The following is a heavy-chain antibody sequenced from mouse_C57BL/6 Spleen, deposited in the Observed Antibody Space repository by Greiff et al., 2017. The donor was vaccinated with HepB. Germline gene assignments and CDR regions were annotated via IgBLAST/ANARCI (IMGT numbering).Heavy chain of an antibody. CDR3: ARSDYYGSSLDY. CDR1: GYTFTDYN. D-gene: IGHD1-1*01. V-gene: IGHV1-18*01. J-gene: IGHJ2*01. Sequence: VQLQQSGPELVKSGASVKIPRKASGYTFTDYNMDWVKQSHGKSLEWIGDINPNNGGTIYNQKFKGKATLTVDKSSSTAYMELRSLTSEDTAVYYCARSDYYGSSLDYWGQGTTLTVSS. CDR2: INPNNGGT.